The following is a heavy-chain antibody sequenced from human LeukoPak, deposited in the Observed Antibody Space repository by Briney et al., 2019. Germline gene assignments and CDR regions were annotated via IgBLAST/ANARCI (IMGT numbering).Heavy chain of an antibody. CDR3: ARDGLRSGWYSDLYYYYYMDV. D-gene: IGHD6-19*01. J-gene: IGHJ6*03. Sequence: ASVKVSCKASGYTFTSYYMYWVRQAPGRGLEWMGIINPSGGSTSYAQKFQGRVTMTRDTSTSTVYMELSSLRSEDTAVYYCARDGLRSGWYSDLYYYYYMDVWGKGTTVTISS. CDR1: GYTFTSYY. V-gene: IGHV1-46*01. CDR2: INPSGGST.